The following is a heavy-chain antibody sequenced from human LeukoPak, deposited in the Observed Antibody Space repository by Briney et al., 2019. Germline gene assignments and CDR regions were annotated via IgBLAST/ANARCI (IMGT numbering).Heavy chain of an antibody. CDR2: ISSSSSYI. Sequence: GGSLRLSCAASGFTFSSYSMNWVRQAPGKGLEWVSSISSSSSYIYYADSVKGRFTISRDNAKNSLYLQMNSLRAEDTAVYYCARTDYGDYYNDAFDIWGQGTMVTVSS. CDR1: GFTFSSYS. D-gene: IGHD4-17*01. J-gene: IGHJ3*02. V-gene: IGHV3-21*01. CDR3: ARTDYGDYYNDAFDI.